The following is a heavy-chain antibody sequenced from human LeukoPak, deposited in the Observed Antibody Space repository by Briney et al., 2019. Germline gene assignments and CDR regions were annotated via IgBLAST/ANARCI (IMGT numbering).Heavy chain of an antibody. CDR3: TTRSHDYSKLGGSA. D-gene: IGHD4-11*01. V-gene: IGHV3-15*01. J-gene: IGHJ5*02. CDR1: GFTFSNAC. CDR2: IKSKTDGGTT. Sequence: GSLRLSCAASGFTFSNACVNWVRQAPGKGLEWVGRIKSKTDGGTTDYAAPVKGRFTISRDDSKNTLYLQMNSLKTEDTAVYYCTTRSHDYSKLGGSAWGQGTLVTVSS.